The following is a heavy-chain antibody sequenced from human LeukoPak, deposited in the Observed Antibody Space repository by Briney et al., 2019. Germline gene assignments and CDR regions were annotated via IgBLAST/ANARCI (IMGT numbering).Heavy chain of an antibody. CDR3: ARETGPPYYYHGMDV. CDR2: IIPIFGTA. V-gene: IGHV1-69*13. J-gene: IGHJ6*02. Sequence: ASVKVSCKASGGTFSSYAISWVRQAPGQGLEWMGGIIPIFGTANYAQKFQGRVTITADESTSTAYMELSSLRSEDTAVYYCARETGPPYYYHGMDVWGQGTTVTVSS. D-gene: IGHD1-14*01. CDR1: GGTFSSYA.